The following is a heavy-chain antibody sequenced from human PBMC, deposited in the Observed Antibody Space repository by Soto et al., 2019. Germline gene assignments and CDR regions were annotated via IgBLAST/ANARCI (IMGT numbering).Heavy chain of an antibody. CDR1: GFTFTRYG. V-gene: IGHV1-18*01. CDR3: ARELAAPGTTFDY. Sequence: GGSVKGSCKGSGFTFTRYGISWVRQGPGQGVEGMGWISAYNGNKNYGQKLQGRVTMTTDTSTSTAYMELRSLRSEDTAVYYCARELAAPGTTFDYWGQGALVTVSS. J-gene: IGHJ4*02. CDR2: ISAYNGNK. D-gene: IGHD6-13*01.